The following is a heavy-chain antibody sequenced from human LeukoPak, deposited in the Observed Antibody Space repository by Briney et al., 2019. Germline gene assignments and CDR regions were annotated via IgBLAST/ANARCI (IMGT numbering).Heavy chain of an antibody. D-gene: IGHD5-18*01. Sequence: PWETLSLTCAVSGGTFSGYYLSWIRQPPGKGLEWIGEINHSGSTNYKPSLKSRVTISVDTSKNQFSLKLSSVTAADTAVYYCARRPGYRYGWPFDYWGQGTLVTVSS. CDR3: ARRPGYRYGWPFDY. J-gene: IGHJ4*02. CDR2: INHSGST. CDR1: GGTFSGYY. V-gene: IGHV4-34*01.